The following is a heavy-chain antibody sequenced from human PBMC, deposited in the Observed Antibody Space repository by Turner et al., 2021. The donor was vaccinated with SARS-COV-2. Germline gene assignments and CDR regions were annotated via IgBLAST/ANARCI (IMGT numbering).Heavy chain of an antibody. D-gene: IGHD2-21*02. CDR1: GGSISSSSFH. CDR3: ASPVVVTATPNYYGMDV. V-gene: IGHV4-39*01. Sequence: QLRLQESGPGLVKPSETLSLTCTVSGGSISSSSFHWGWIRRPPGKGLEWIGNIYYSGSTYYNPSLKSRVTISVDTSKNQFSLKLGSVTAADTAVYYCASPVVVTATPNYYGMDVWGQGTTVTVSS. CDR2: IYYSGST. J-gene: IGHJ6*02.